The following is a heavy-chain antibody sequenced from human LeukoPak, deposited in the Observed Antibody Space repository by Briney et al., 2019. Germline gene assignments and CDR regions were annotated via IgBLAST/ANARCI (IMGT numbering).Heavy chain of an antibody. D-gene: IGHD5-18*01. J-gene: IGHJ6*02. CDR3: ARGEYSYGFGPEYYYYGMDV. CDR2: IIPILGTA. CDR1: GGTFISYA. V-gene: IGHV1-69*13. Sequence: GASVKVSCKASGGTFISYAISWVRQAPGQGLEWMGGIIPILGTANYAQKFQGRVTITADESTSTAYMELSSLRSEDTAVYYCARGEYSYGFGPEYYYYGMDVWGQGTTVTVSS.